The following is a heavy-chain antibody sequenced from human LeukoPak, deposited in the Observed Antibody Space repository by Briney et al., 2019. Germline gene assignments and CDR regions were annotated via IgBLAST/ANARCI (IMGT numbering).Heavy chain of an antibody. CDR3: AKLKGYDFWSGFYFDY. Sequence: ASVKVSCKASGYTFTGYYMHWVRQAPGQGLEWMGWINPNSGGTNYAQKFQGRVTMTRDTSISTAYMELSRLRSDDTAVYYCAKLKGYDFWSGFYFDYWGQGTLVTVSS. D-gene: IGHD3-3*01. V-gene: IGHV1-2*02. CDR1: GYTFTGYY. J-gene: IGHJ4*02. CDR2: INPNSGGT.